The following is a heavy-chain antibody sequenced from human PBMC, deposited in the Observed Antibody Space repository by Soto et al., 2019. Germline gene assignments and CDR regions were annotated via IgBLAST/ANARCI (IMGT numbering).Heavy chain of an antibody. J-gene: IGHJ4*02. D-gene: IGHD2-2*01. V-gene: IGHV3-23*01. CDR2: INSRGGST. CDR1: GFTFSSYA. CDR3: AKDRISTSCYASDY. Sequence: EVQLLESGGGLVQPGGSLRLSCAASGFTFSSYAMSWVRQAPGKGLEWVSAINSRGGSTYYADSVKGRFTISRDSSKNTLYLQMNSLRADDTAVYYCAKDRISTSCYASDYWGQGTLVTVSS.